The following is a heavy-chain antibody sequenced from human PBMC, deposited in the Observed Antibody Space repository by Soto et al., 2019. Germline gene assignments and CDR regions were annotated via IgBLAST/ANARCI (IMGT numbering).Heavy chain of an antibody. Sequence: SETLSLTCAVYGGSFSGYYWSWIRQPPGKGLEWIGEINHSGSTNYNPSLKSRVTISVDTSKNQFSLKLSSVTAADTAVYYCARGHGYYDSSGYGDYWGQGTLVTVPQ. CDR3: ARGHGYYDSSGYGDY. V-gene: IGHV4-34*01. CDR1: GGSFSGYY. J-gene: IGHJ4*02. CDR2: INHSGST. D-gene: IGHD3-22*01.